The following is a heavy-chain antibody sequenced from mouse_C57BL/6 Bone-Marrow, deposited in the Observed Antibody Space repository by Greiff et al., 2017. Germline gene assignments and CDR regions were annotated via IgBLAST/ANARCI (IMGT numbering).Heavy chain of an antibody. CDR1: GYTFTSYW. Sequence: QVQLQQPGAELVRPGTSVKLSCKASGYTFTSYWMHWVKQRPGQGLEWIGVIDPSDSYTNYNQKFKGKATLTVDTSSSTAYMQLSSLTSEDSAVYYCARRARISGGFAYWGQGTLVTVCA. D-gene: IGHD3-3*01. CDR2: IDPSDSYT. J-gene: IGHJ3*01. CDR3: ARRARISGGFAY. V-gene: IGHV1-59*01.